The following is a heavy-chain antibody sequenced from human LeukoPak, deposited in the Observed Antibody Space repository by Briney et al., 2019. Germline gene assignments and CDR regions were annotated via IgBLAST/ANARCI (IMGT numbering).Heavy chain of an antibody. Sequence: SQTLSLTCTVSGGSISSGGYYWSWIRQHPGKGLEWIGYIYYSGSTYYNPSLRSRVTMSVARSKNQFSLKVSSVSAADSAIYYCARGLQRQAYFDYWGQGTLVTVSS. D-gene: IGHD3-16*01. J-gene: IGHJ4*02. CDR1: GGSISSGGYY. CDR2: IYYSGST. V-gene: IGHV4-31*03. CDR3: ARGLQRQAYFDY.